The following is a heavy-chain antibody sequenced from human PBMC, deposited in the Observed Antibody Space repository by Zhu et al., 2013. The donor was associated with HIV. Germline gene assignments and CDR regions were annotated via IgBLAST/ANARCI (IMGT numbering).Heavy chain of an antibody. Sequence: QVQLVQSGAEVKKPGASVKVSCKASGYIFTTYYMQWVRQAPGRGLEWMGVINPSGGSTTYAQKFQGRVTMTRETSTNTVYMELSSLRSEDTAVYYCTRGNGYSHLGYWGQGTLVTVSS. V-gene: IGHV1-46*03. J-gene: IGHJ4*02. D-gene: IGHD3-3*01. CDR2: INPSGGST. CDR3: TRGNGYSHLGY. CDR1: GYIFTTYY.